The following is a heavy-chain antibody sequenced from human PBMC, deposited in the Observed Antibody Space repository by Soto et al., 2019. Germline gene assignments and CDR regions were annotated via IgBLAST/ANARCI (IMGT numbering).Heavy chain of an antibody. D-gene: IGHD3-3*01. J-gene: IGHJ5*02. Sequence: ASVKVSCKASGYTFTSYYMHWVRQAPGQGLEWMGIINPSGGSTSYAQKFQGRVTMTRDTSTSTVYMELSSLRSEDTAVYYCARAYYDFWSGYYHLNWFDPWGQGTLVTVSS. CDR3: ARAYYDFWSGYYHLNWFDP. CDR1: GYTFTSYY. CDR2: INPSGGST. V-gene: IGHV1-46*03.